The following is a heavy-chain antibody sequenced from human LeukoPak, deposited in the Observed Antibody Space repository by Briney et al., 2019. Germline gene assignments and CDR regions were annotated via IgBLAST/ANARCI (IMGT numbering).Heavy chain of an antibody. J-gene: IGHJ4*02. CDR2: IYHSGST. CDR1: GYSISSGYY. D-gene: IGHD3-9*01. V-gene: IGHV4-38-2*02. CDR3: ARDYYDILTGYYYFDY. Sequence: SETLSLTCTVSGYSISSGYYWGWIRQPPGKGLEGIGSIYHSGSTYYNPSLKSRVTISVDTSKNQFSLKLSSVTAADTAVYYCARDYYDILTGYYYFDYWGQGTLVTVSS.